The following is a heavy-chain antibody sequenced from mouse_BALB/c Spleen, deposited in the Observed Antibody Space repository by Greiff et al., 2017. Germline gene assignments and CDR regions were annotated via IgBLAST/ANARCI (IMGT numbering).Heavy chain of an antibody. D-gene: IGHD2-4*01. CDR1: GDSITSCY. V-gene: IGHV3-8*02. J-gene: IGHJ4*01. CDR3: ARRRDYPYAMDY. Sequence: VQLQQSGPSLVKPSQTLSLTCSVTGDSITSCYWNWIRKFPGNKLEYMGYISYSGSTYYNPSLISRISITRDTSKNQYYLQLNSVTTEDTATYYCARRRDYPYAMDYWGQGTSVTVSS. CDR2: ISYSGST.